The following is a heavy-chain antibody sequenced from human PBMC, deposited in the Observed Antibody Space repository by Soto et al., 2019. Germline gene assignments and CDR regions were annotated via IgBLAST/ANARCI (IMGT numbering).Heavy chain of an antibody. Sequence: QVQLQESAPGLVKHSETLSLTCTVSGCSMNNFYWSWIRQPPGKGLEWIGYASYRDSNNYNPSHKSRLAIPIDTWKHLFSEELTSVAAAVTAAYYCPREEWDEVSYALFRTHHFDYCGQGPQGPVPS. V-gene: IGHV4-59*01. CDR1: GCSMNNFY. CDR2: ASYRDSN. D-gene: IGHD3-16*01. CDR3: PREEWDEVSYALFRTHHFDY. J-gene: IGHJ4*02.